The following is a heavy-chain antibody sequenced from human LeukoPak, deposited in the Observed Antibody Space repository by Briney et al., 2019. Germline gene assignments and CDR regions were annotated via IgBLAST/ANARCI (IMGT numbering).Heavy chain of an antibody. V-gene: IGHV4-34*01. CDR2: INHSGST. CDR3: ARGLIRGSRGWFDP. CDR1: GGSFSGYY. Sequence: SETLPLTCAVYGGSFSGYYWSWIRQPPGKGLEWIGEINHSGSTNYNPSLKSRVTISVDTSKNQFSLKLSSVTAADTAVYYCARGLIRGSRGWFDPWGQGTLVTVSS. D-gene: IGHD3-10*01. J-gene: IGHJ5*02.